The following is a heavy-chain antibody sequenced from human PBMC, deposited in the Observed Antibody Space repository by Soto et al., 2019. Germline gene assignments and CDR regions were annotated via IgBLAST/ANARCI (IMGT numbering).Heavy chain of an antibody. Sequence: PGGSLRLSCAASEFTFSNYAMSWVRQAPGEGLEWVSAISYGGGTTYYADSVKGRFTISRDNSKNTLYLQMNSLRAEDTAVYYCAKNPGYYYDSTGYHFDYWGQGTLVTVSS. D-gene: IGHD3-22*01. V-gene: IGHV3-23*01. CDR1: EFTFSNYA. CDR2: ISYGGGTT. CDR3: AKNPGYYYDSTGYHFDY. J-gene: IGHJ4*02.